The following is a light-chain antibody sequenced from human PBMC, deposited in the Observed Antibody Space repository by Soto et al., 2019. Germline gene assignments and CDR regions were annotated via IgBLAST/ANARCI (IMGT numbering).Light chain of an antibody. Sequence: EIVLTQSPGILSLSPGERASLSCGASQSISSSFLAWYQQKPGQTPRLLIYGASTRATGIPDRFSGSGSGTEFTLTISSLQSEDFADYYCRQYQNWPLITFGQGTRLENK. V-gene: IGKV3-15*01. J-gene: IGKJ5*01. CDR3: RQYQNWPLIT. CDR1: QSISSS. CDR2: GAS.